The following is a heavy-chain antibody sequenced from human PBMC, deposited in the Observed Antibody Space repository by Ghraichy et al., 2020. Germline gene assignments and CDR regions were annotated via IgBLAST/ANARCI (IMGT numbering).Heavy chain of an antibody. CDR2: ISGAGITT. CDR1: GFTFSSYA. V-gene: IGHV3-23*01. Sequence: GGSLRLSCAASGFTFSSYAMSWVRQAPGKGLEWVSSISGAGITTYYADSVKGRFTISRDNSKNTLYLQMNSPRVEDTAIYYCAKAWISGDDFSPGFWGRGTLVTVSP. CDR3: AKAWISGDDFSPGF. J-gene: IGHJ4*03. D-gene: IGHD2-21*02.